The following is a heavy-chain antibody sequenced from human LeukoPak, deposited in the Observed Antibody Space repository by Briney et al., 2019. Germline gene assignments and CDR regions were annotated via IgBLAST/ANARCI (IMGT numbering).Heavy chain of an antibody. V-gene: IGHV4-4*07. Sequence: PSETLSLTCTVSGGSTSSYYWSWIRQSAGKGLEWIGRIYVSGSTTYNPSLNSRVTMSLDTSKNQFSLKLRSVTAADTAVYYCARGGYYGSGNDFRFDPWGQGTLVTVSS. CDR2: IYVSGST. D-gene: IGHD3-10*01. J-gene: IGHJ5*02. CDR3: ARGGYYGSGNDFRFDP. CDR1: GGSTSSYY.